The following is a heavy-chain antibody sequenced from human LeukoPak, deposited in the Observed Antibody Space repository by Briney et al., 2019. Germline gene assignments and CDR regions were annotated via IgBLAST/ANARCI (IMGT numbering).Heavy chain of an antibody. D-gene: IGHD5-18*01. CDR3: ARARARLWGFDY. J-gene: IGHJ4*02. Sequence: SETLSLTCTVSGGSISSSSYYWGWIRQPPGKGLEWIGSIYYSGSTYYNPSLKSRVTISVDTSKNQFSLKLSSVTAADTAVYYCARARARLWGFDYWGQGTLVTVSS. CDR1: GGSISSSSYY. V-gene: IGHV4-39*07. CDR2: IYYSGST.